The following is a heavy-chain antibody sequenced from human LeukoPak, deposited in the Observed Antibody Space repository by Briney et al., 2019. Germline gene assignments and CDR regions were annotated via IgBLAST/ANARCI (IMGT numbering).Heavy chain of an antibody. D-gene: IGHD2-2*01. CDR2: INWNGGST. CDR3: AKDYSSSTSHSAFDY. V-gene: IGHV3-20*04. CDR1: GFTLSSYS. J-gene: IGHJ4*02. Sequence: PGGSLRLSCAASGFTLSSYSMNWVRQAPGKGLEWVSTINWNGGSTGYADSVKGRFTISRDNAKNSLYLQMNSLRAEDTALYYCAKDYSSSTSHSAFDYWGQGTLVTVSS.